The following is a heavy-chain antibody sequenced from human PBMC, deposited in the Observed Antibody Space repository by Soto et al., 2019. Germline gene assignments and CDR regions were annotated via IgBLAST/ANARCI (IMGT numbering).Heavy chain of an antibody. CDR3: AKATKLGYYDAKPFDY. J-gene: IGHJ4*02. CDR1: GFTFSSYW. Sequence: PGGSLRLSCAASGFTFSSYWMHWVRQAPGKGLVWVSTISADDTTFYLDAVKGRFTISRDNSKNTLYLRMNSLRAEDTAIYYCAKATKLGYYDAKPFDYWGQGTLVTVSS. D-gene: IGHD3-22*01. CDR2: ISADDTT. V-gene: IGHV3-23*01.